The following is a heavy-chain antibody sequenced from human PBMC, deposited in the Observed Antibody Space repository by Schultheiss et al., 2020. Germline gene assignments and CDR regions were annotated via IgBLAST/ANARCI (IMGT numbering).Heavy chain of an antibody. CDR3: AKEWAYSNYGGAIDY. D-gene: IGHD4-11*01. CDR2: IYVGAA. Sequence: SETLSLTCTVSGGSISSYFWCWIRQPAEKGLEWIGRIYVGAANYNPSLQSRGSMSLDTSENTVYQTLSSLTAADTAVYYCAKEWAYSNYGGAIDYWGQGTLVTVSS. CDR1: GGSISSYF. V-gene: IGHV4-4*07. J-gene: IGHJ4*02.